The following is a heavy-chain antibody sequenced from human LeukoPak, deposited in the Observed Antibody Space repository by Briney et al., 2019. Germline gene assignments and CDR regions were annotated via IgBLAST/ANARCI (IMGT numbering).Heavy chain of an antibody. Sequence: PGGSLRLSCAASGFTFSSYWMSWVRQAPGKGLEWVANIKEDGSEKYYVDSVKGRFTISRDNAKKSLYLQMNSLRAEDTAVYYCARGRLTYYYDSSGYPFDYWGQGTLVTVSS. CDR3: ARGRLTYYYDSSGYPFDY. J-gene: IGHJ4*02. CDR1: GFTFSSYW. CDR2: IKEDGSEK. V-gene: IGHV3-7*01. D-gene: IGHD3-22*01.